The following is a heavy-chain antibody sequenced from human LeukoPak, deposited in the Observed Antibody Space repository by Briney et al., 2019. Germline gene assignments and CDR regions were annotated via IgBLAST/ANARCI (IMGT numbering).Heavy chain of an antibody. J-gene: IGHJ4*02. V-gene: IGHV3-21*06. CDR1: GFTFSTFA. Sequence: HPGGSLRLSCAASGFTFSTFAMHWVRLSPGKGLEWVSSITGSGPYMLYADSVKHRFTISRDNTKNLLYLEMNSLRAEDTAMYFCVRDVGAVRGEVYFDYWGQGTLVTVSS. CDR2: ITGSGPYM. CDR3: VRDVGAVRGEVYFDY. D-gene: IGHD3-10*01.